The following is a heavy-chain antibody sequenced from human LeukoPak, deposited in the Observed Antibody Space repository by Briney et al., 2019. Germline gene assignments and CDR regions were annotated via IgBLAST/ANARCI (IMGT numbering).Heavy chain of an antibody. Sequence: GGSLRLSCAASGFTVSSNYMSWVRQAPGKGLEWVSVIYSGGSTYYADSVKGRFTISRDNSKNTLYLQMNSLRAEDTAVYYCASGGPPGIAAAGFDYWGQGTLVTVSS. CDR1: GFTVSSNY. V-gene: IGHV3-53*01. CDR3: ASGGPPGIAAAGFDY. J-gene: IGHJ4*02. CDR2: IYSGGST. D-gene: IGHD6-13*01.